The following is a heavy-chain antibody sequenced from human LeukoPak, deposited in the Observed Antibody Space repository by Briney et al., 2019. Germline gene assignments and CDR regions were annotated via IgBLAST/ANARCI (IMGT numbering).Heavy chain of an antibody. CDR3: ASFYCSGGSCYQYFSYYYMDV. CDR2: IYYSGST. Sequence: SETLSLTCTVSGGSISSYYWSWIRQSPGKGLDWIGYIYYSGSTKYNPSLKSRVTISVDTSKNQFSLKLNSVTAADTAVYYCASFYCSGGSCYQYFSYYYMDVWGKGTTVTISS. J-gene: IGHJ6*03. CDR1: GGSISSYY. V-gene: IGHV4-59*08. D-gene: IGHD2-15*01.